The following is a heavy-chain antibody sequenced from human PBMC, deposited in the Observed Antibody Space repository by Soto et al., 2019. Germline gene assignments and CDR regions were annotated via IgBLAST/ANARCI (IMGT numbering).Heavy chain of an antibody. J-gene: IGHJ3*02. D-gene: IGHD2-15*01. CDR3: AADRGCSGGSCSDAFDI. Sequence: SVKVSCKASGFTFTSSAVQWVRQARGQRLEWIGWIVVGSGNTNYAQKFQERVTITRDMSTSTAYMELSSLRSEDTAVYYCAADRGCSGGSCSDAFDIWGQGTMVTVSS. CDR1: GFTFTSSA. CDR2: IVVGSGNT. V-gene: IGHV1-58*01.